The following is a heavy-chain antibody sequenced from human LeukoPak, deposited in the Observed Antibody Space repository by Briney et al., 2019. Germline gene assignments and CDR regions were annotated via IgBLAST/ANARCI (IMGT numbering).Heavy chain of an antibody. CDR3: ARVSPFVVGATVRGAFDI. CDR2: INPNSGGT. V-gene: IGHV1-2*02. D-gene: IGHD1-26*01. Sequence: ASVKVSCKASGYTFTGYYMHWVRQAPGQGLEWMGWINPNSGGTNYAQKFQGRVTMTRDTSISTAYMELSRLRSDDTAVYYCARVSPFVVGATVRGAFDIWGQGTMVTVSS. CDR1: GYTFTGYY. J-gene: IGHJ3*02.